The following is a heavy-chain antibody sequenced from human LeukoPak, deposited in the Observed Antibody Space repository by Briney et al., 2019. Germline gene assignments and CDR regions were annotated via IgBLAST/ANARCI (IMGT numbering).Heavy chain of an antibody. CDR3: AREPDLLTGYPSSTFDY. V-gene: IGHV3-30*04. J-gene: IGHJ4*02. CDR1: GFTFSSYA. CDR2: ISYDGSNK. Sequence: PGGSLRLSCAASGFTFSSYAMRWVRQAPGKGLEWVAVISYDGSNKYYADSVKGRFTISRDNSKNTLYLQMNSLRAEDTAVYYCAREPDLLTGYPSSTFDYWGQGTLVTVSS. D-gene: IGHD3-9*01.